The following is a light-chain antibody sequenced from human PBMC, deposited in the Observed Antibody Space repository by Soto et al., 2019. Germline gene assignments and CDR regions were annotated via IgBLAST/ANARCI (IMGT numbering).Light chain of an antibody. V-gene: IGKV1-39*01. CDR3: QQSYNSPQT. Sequence: DIQMTQSPSSLSASVGDEVTITCRASQTIMTYLNWYQLKPGKPPRLLIYAASSLQSGVPSRFSGSGSGTEFTLTITSLQPEDFATYSCQQSYNSPQTFGQGTKVEIK. J-gene: IGKJ1*01. CDR1: QTIMTY. CDR2: AAS.